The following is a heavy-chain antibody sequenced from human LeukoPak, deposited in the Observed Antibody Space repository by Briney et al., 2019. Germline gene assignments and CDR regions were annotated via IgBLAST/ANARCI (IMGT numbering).Heavy chain of an antibody. Sequence: ASVKVSCKASGYTFSDYYLHWVRQAPGQGLEWMGWINPNSGGTNYAQKFRGRVTMTRDTSITTAYMELTRLKSDDTAVYYCARGSVRTAASSLGYWGQGTLVTVSS. V-gene: IGHV1-2*02. D-gene: IGHD6-13*01. CDR2: INPNSGGT. CDR1: GYTFSDYY. CDR3: ARGSVRTAASSLGY. J-gene: IGHJ4*01.